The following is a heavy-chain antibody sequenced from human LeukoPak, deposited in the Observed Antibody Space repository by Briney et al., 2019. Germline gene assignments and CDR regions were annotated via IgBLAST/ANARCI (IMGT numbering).Heavy chain of an antibody. CDR2: IIPILGIA. Sequence: SVKVSCKASGYTFTSYGISWVRQAPGQGLEWMGRIIPILGIANYAQKFQGRVTITADKSTSTAYMELSSLRSEDTAVYYCARVLGYCSGGSCYYNAFDIWGQGTMVTVSS. CDR3: ARVLGYCSGGSCYYNAFDI. J-gene: IGHJ3*02. CDR1: GYTFTSYG. D-gene: IGHD2-15*01. V-gene: IGHV1-69*04.